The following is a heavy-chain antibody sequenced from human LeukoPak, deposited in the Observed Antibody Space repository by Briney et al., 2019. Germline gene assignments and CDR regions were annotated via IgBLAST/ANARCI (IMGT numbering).Heavy chain of an antibody. CDR3: VRGENFGY. J-gene: IGHJ4*02. V-gene: IGHV3-30-3*01. CDR1: GFTVISNY. CDR2: ISYDGSNK. Sequence: GGSLRLSCAASGFTVISNYMSWVRQAPGKGLEWVAVISYDGSNKYYADSVKGRFTISRDNSKNTLYLQMNSLRAEDTAVYYCVRGENFGYWGQGTLVTVSS. D-gene: IGHD3-16*01.